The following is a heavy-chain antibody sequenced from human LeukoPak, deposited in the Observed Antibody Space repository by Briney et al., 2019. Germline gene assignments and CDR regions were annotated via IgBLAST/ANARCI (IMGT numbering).Heavy chain of an antibody. CDR2: IRYDGTNK. V-gene: IGHV3-30*02. J-gene: IGHJ6*03. D-gene: IGHD1-26*01. Sequence: PGGSLRLSCAASGFTFGSYGMHWVRQAPGKGLEWVAFIRYDGTNKYYADSVKGRFTLSRDNSKNTLYLQMNSLRAEDTAVYYCAKDREAVDPYYYYMDVWGKGTTVTVSS. CDR3: AKDREAVDPYYYYMDV. CDR1: GFTFGSYG.